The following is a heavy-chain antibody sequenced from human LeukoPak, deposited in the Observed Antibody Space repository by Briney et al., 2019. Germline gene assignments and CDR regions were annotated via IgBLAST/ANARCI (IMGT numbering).Heavy chain of an antibody. V-gene: IGHV1-46*01. CDR1: GYTFTSYY. Sequence: VASVKVSCKASGYTFTSYYMHWVRQAPGRGLEWMGIINPSGGSTSYAQKFQGRVTMTRDTSTSTVYMELSSLGSEGTAVYYCARETYYYDSSGYYQPGPFDYWGQGTLVTVSS. CDR2: INPSGGST. D-gene: IGHD3-22*01. CDR3: ARETYYYDSSGYYQPGPFDY. J-gene: IGHJ4*02.